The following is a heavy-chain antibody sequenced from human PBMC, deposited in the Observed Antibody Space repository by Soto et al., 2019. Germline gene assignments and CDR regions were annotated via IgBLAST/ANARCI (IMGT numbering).Heavy chain of an antibody. J-gene: IGHJ4*02. CDR2: ISGSGGST. CDR1: GFTFSSYA. CDR3: ASPGPNPRYCSGGSCTRSIDY. V-gene: IGHV3-23*01. D-gene: IGHD2-15*01. Sequence: EVQLLESGGGLVQPGGSLRLSCAASGFTFSSYAMSWVRQAPGKGLEWVSAISGSGGSTYYADSVKGRFTISRDNSKNTLYLQMNSLRAEDTAVYYCASPGPNPRYCSGGSCTRSIDYWGQGTLVTVSS.